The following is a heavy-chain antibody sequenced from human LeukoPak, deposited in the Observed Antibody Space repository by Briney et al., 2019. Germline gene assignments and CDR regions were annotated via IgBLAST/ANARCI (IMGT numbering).Heavy chain of an antibody. CDR2: ISGSGGST. CDR1: GFTFSSYG. Sequence: PGGSLRLSCAASGFTFSSYGMSWVRQAPGKGLEWVSAISGSGGSTYYADSVKGRFTISRDNSKNTLYLQMNSLRAEDTAVYYCAKPYCSGGSCYSGYYMDVWGKGPTVTISS. V-gene: IGHV3-23*01. J-gene: IGHJ6*03. D-gene: IGHD2-15*01. CDR3: AKPYCSGGSCYSGYYMDV.